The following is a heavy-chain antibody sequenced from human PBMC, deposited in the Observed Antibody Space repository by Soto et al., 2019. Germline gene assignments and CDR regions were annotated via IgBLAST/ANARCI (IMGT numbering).Heavy chain of an antibody. CDR2: VYYSGTT. CDR3: ARTTAVPNTLRSRYCFDY. Sequence: QVQLQESGPGLLKPSETMSLTCSVSGGSVSDKTYYWSWIRQPPGKRLEWIGYVYYSGTTNYNPSLKSRVTISVDLSKKRFSLRLSSVTTADTALYYCARTTAVPNTLRSRYCFDYWGQGTLVTVSS. CDR1: GGSVSDKTYY. D-gene: IGHD4-17*01. V-gene: IGHV4-61*01. J-gene: IGHJ4*02.